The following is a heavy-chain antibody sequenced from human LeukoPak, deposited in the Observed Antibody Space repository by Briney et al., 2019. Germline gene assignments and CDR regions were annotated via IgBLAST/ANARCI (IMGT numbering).Heavy chain of an antibody. V-gene: IGHV3-64*01. CDR3: ARDLLVSGWYYFDY. Sequence: GGSLRLSCAASGFTFSSYAMHWVRQAPGKGLEYVSAISSNGGSTYYANSVKGRFTISRDNSKNTLYLQMGSLRAEDMAVYYCARDLLVSGWYYFDYWGQGTLVTVSS. D-gene: IGHD6-19*01. CDR1: GFTFSSYA. J-gene: IGHJ4*02. CDR2: ISSNGGST.